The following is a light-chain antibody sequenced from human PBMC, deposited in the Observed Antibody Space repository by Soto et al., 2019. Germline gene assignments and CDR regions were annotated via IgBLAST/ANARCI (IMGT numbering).Light chain of an antibody. CDR2: DVS. CDR1: SSDVGGYNY. Sequence: QSVLTQPASVSGSPGQSITISCTGTSSDVGGYNYVSWYRQHPGKAPKLMIYDVSNRPSGVSNRFSGSKSGNTASLTISGLQAEDEADYYCSSYTSSTLLFGGGTKLTVL. V-gene: IGLV2-14*01. J-gene: IGLJ2*01. CDR3: SSYTSSTLL.